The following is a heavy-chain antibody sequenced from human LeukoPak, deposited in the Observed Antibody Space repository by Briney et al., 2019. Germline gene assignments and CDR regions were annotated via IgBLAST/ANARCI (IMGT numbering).Heavy chain of an antibody. CDR3: ARKQSRAGAAGGTFDY. CDR2: MYHSGST. V-gene: IGHV4-59*12. D-gene: IGHD6-13*01. CDR1: GDSISSYY. J-gene: IGHJ4*02. Sequence: SETLSLTCTVSGDSISSYYWSWIRQPPGQGLEWIGEMYHSGSTNYNLSLKSRVTISVDTSKNQFSLKLTSVTAADTAVYYCARKQSRAGAAGGTFDYWGQGTLVTVSS.